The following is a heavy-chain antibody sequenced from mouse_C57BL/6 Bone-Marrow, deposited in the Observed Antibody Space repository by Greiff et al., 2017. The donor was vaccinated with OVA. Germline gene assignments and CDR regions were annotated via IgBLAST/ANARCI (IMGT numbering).Heavy chain of an antibody. CDR1: GYTFTSYW. J-gene: IGHJ2*01. CDR2: IDPSDSYT. V-gene: IGHV1-50*01. Sequence: QVQLQQPGAEPVKPGASVKLSCKASGYTFTSYWMQWVKQRPGQGLEWIGEIDPSDSYTNYNQKFKGKATLTVDTSSSTAYMQLSSLTSEDSAVYYCAYFLYYYGSSFYYFDYWGQGTTLTVSS. CDR3: AYFLYYYGSSFYYFDY. D-gene: IGHD1-1*01.